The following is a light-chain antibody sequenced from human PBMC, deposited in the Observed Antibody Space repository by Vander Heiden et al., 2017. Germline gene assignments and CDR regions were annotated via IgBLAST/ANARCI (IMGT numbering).Light chain of an antibody. CDR3: QTWGTGIQV. CDR1: SGHSSYA. J-gene: IGLJ1*01. Sequence: QLVLTQSPSASASLGASVKLTCTLSSGHSSYAIAWHQQQPEKGPRYLMKLNSDGSHSKGDGIPDRFSGSSSGAERYLTISSLQAEDEAYYYCQTWGTGIQVFGTGTKVTVL. CDR2: LNSDGSH. V-gene: IGLV4-69*01.